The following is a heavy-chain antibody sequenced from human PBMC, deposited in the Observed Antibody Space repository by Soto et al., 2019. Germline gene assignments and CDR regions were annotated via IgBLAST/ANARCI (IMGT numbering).Heavy chain of an antibody. J-gene: IGHJ6*02. CDR2: INRNSGGT. D-gene: IGHD2-2*01. CDR1: GYTFTGYY. V-gene: IGHV1-2*02. CDR3: SRDHQNCSSTSCYSSGDV. Sequence: ASVKVSCKASGYTFTGYYMHWVRQAPGQGLEGTGWINRNSGGTNSAQKFQGRVTMTRDTSISTAYMELSRLGSDDTAGYSCSRDHQNCSSTSCYSSGDVWGQGTTVTVSS.